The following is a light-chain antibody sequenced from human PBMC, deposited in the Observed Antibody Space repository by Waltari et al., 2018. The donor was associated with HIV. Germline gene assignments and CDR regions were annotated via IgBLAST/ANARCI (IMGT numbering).Light chain of an antibody. CDR1: QSISSS. J-gene: IGKJ3*01. V-gene: IGKV1-39*01. CDR3: QQRWT. CDR2: AAS. Sequence: DIQMTQSPSSLSASVGDRVTITCRASQSISSSLNWYQQKPGKAPKLLIYAASSVQSGVPSRFSGSASGTDFSLTISSLQPEDFATYYCQQRWTFGPGTKVEIK.